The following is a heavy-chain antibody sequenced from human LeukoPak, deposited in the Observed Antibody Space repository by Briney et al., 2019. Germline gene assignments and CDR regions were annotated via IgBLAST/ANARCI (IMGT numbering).Heavy chain of an antibody. J-gene: IGHJ4*02. Sequence: SEALSLTCTVSGGSISSYYWSWIRQPPGKGLEWIGYIYYSGSTNYNPSLKSRVTISVATSKNQFSLKLSSVTAADTAVYYCARGRGAVAGTFDYWGQGTLVTVSS. CDR2: IYYSGST. V-gene: IGHV4-59*01. D-gene: IGHD6-19*01. CDR3: ARGRGAVAGTFDY. CDR1: GGSISSYY.